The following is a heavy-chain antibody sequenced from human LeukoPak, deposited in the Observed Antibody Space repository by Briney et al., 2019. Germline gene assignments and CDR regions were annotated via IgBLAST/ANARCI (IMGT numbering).Heavy chain of an antibody. Sequence: PSETLSLTCTVSGGSISIYYWSWIRQPPGKGLEWIGDIYYSGNTNYNPSLKSRVTISVDTSKNQFSLRLRSVTAADTAVYYCARAPAKGWYYFDYWGQGTLVTVSS. V-gene: IGHV4-59*13. CDR2: IYYSGNT. D-gene: IGHD6-19*01. CDR1: GGSISIYY. J-gene: IGHJ4*02. CDR3: ARAPAKGWYYFDY.